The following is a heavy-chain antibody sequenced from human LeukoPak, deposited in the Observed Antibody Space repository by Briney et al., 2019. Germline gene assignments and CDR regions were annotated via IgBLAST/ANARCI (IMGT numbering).Heavy chain of an antibody. V-gene: IGHV4-34*01. D-gene: IGHD3-22*01. Sequence: SETLSPTCAVYGGSFSGYYWSWIRQPPGKGLEWIGEINHSGSTNYNPSLKSRVTISVDTSKNQFSLKLSSVTAADTAVYYCARAAPAHYYDSSGYYYRYWGQGTLVTVSS. CDR2: INHSGST. CDR1: GGSFSGYY. J-gene: IGHJ4*02. CDR3: ARAAPAHYYDSSGYYYRY.